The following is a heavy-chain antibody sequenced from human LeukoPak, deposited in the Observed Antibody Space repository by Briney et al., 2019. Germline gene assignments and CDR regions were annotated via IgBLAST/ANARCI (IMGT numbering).Heavy chain of an antibody. D-gene: IGHD3-22*01. J-gene: IGHJ4*02. V-gene: IGHV1-18*01. CDR2: ISVYKGNT. CDR3: ARDAQVVAADY. Sequence: ASVKVSCKASGYIFSSFGISWVRQAPGQGLEWMGWISVYKGNTSYAQKFQGRVTMTTDTSTSTAYMELRSLRSDDTAVYYCARDAQVVAADYWGQGTLVTVSS. CDR1: GYIFSSFG.